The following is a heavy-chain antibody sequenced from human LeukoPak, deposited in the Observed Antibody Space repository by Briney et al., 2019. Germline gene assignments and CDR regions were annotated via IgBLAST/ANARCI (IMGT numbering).Heavy chain of an antibody. CDR2: ISAYNGNT. CDR1: GYTFTNYG. Sequence: ASVKVSCKASGYTFTNYGISWVRQAPGQGPEWMGWISAYNGNTNYAQNLQGRVTMTTDTSTSTAYMEVRSLRSDDTAVYYCARGLGVLGNRYVDWLHYMDVWGKGTTVTVSS. V-gene: IGHV1-18*01. D-gene: IGHD3-9*01. J-gene: IGHJ6*03. CDR3: ARGLGVLGNRYVDWLHYMDV.